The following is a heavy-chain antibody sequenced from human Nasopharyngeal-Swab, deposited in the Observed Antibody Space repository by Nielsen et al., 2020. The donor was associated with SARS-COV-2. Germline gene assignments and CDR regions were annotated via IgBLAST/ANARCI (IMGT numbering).Heavy chain of an antibody. D-gene: IGHD3-10*01. CDR2: ISWNSGTI. J-gene: IGHJ4*02. Sequence: SLKISCAASGFTFADYAMHWVRQAPGKGLEWVSGISWNSGTIVYADSVKGRFTISRDNAKNTLYLQMNSLRAEDTAVYYCARVPNRGYFDYWGQGTLVTVSS. CDR3: ARVPNRGYFDY. V-gene: IGHV3-9*01. CDR1: GFTFADYA.